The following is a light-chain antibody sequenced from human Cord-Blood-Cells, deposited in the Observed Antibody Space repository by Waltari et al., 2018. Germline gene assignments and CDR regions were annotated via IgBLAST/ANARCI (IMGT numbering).Light chain of an antibody. J-gene: IGKJ1*01. CDR1: QSVSSN. CDR3: QQYNNWPPWT. V-gene: IGKV3-15*01. CDR2: GAS. Sequence: EIVMTQSPATLSVSPGERAILSCRASQSVSSNLAWYQQKPGQAPRLLIYGASTGATGIPARFSGSGSGTEFTLTISSLQSEDFAVYYCQQYNNWPPWTFGQGTKVEIK.